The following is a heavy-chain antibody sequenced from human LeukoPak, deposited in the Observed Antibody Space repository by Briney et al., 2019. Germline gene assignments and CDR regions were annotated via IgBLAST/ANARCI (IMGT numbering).Heavy chain of an antibody. V-gene: IGHV1-69*04. CDR3: ARADRVGIAAAQDY. CDR2: IIPILGIA. D-gene: IGHD6-13*01. J-gene: IGHJ4*02. CDR1: GGTFSSYA. Sequence: ASVKVSCKASGGTFSSYAISWVRQAPGQGLEWMGRIIPILGIANYAQKFQGRVTITADKSTSTAYMELSSLRSGDTAVYYCARADRVGIAAAQDYWGQGTLVTVSS.